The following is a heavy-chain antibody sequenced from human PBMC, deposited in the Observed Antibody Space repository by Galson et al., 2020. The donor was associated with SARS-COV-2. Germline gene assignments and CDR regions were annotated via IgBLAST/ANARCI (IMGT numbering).Heavy chain of an antibody. D-gene: IGHD3-22*01. Sequence: SETLSLTCTVSGYSVSTTSYWGWVRQPPGMGLEWIGSVYPIGTTYYNPSLKSRVTISVDTSKNQFSLRLDSVTAADTALYYCARQGVNMIVLVTVPGWYFDLWGRGTLVTVSS. CDR2: VYPIGTT. CDR3: ARQGVNMIVLVTVPGWYFDL. J-gene: IGHJ2*01. CDR1: GYSVSTTSY. V-gene: IGHV4-38-2*02.